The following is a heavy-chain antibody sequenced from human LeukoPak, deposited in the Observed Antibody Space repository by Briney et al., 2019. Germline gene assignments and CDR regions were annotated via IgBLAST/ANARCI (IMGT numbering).Heavy chain of an antibody. D-gene: IGHD5-18*01. V-gene: IGHV3-73*01. Sequence: GGSLRLSCAASGFTFSGSAMHWVRQASGKGLEWVGRIRSKANSYATAYAASVKGRFTISRDDSKNTAYLQMNSLRAEDTAVYYCARGKGTAMLKGHWFDPWGQGTLVTVSS. CDR3: ARGKGTAMLKGHWFDP. CDR2: IRSKANSYAT. CDR1: GFTFSGSA. J-gene: IGHJ5*02.